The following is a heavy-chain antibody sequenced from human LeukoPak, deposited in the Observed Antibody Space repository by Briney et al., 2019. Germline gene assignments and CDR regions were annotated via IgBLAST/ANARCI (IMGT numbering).Heavy chain of an antibody. D-gene: IGHD3-22*01. CDR3: AKGRYYYDSSDAFDI. V-gene: IGHV3-23*01. CDR2: ISGSVGST. Sequence: GGSLRLSCAASGFTFSSYAMSWVRQAPGERPEWVSAISGSVGSTYYADSVKGRFTISRDNSKNTLYLQMNSLRAEDTAVYYCAKGRYYYDSSDAFDIWGQGTMVTVSS. J-gene: IGHJ3*02. CDR1: GFTFSSYA.